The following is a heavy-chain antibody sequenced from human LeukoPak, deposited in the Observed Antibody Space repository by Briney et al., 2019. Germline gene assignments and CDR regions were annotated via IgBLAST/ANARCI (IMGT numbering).Heavy chain of an antibody. D-gene: IGHD6-19*01. Sequence: ASVKVSCKASGYTFTSYGISWVRQAPGQGLEWMGWISAYNGNTNYAQKLQGRVTMTTDTSTSTAYMELRSLRSDDTAVYYCARPNFRTLDSSGWYRWFDPWGQGTLVTVSS. V-gene: IGHV1-18*01. CDR1: GYTFTSYG. CDR2: ISAYNGNT. J-gene: IGHJ5*02. CDR3: ARPNFRTLDSSGWYRWFDP.